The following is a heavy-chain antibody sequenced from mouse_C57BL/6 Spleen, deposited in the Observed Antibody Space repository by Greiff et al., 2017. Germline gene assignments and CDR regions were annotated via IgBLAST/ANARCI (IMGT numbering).Heavy chain of an antibody. V-gene: IGHV2-9-1*01. CDR2: IWTGGGT. CDR3: AVYEYDGAWFAY. J-gene: IGHJ3*01. CDR1: GFSLTSYA. Sequence: QVQLQQSGPGLVAPSQSLSITCTVSGFSLTSYAISWVRQPPGKGLEWLGVIWTGGGTNYNSALKSRLSISKDNSKSQVFLKMNSLQTDDTARYYCAVYEYDGAWFAYWGQGTLVTVSA. D-gene: IGHD2-4*01.